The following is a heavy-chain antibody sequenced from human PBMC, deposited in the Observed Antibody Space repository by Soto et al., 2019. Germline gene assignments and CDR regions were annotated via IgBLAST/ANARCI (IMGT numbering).Heavy chain of an antibody. D-gene: IGHD3-10*01. V-gene: IGHV5-10-1*01. CDR1: GYSFTSYW. J-gene: IGHJ6*02. Sequence: PGESLKISCKGSGYSFTSYWISWVRQMPGKGLEWMGRIDPSDSYTNYSPSFQGHVTISADKSISTAYLQWSSLKASDTAMYYCARHAGSGSYPYYYYGMDVWGQGTTVTVSS. CDR3: ARHAGSGSYPYYYYGMDV. CDR2: IDPSDSYT.